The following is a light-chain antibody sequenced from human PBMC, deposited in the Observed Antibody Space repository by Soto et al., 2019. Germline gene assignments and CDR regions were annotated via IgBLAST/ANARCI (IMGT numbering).Light chain of an antibody. CDR2: DAS. V-gene: IGKV1-5*01. CDR3: QQYNSDSLT. CDR1: QSISRW. J-gene: IGKJ4*01. Sequence: GYRGAIPCLGRQSISRWLDWYQQKPGKATKLLIYDASSLESGVPSRFSGSGSGTEFTLTISRLQPDDFASYYCQQYNSDSLTFGGGTKVDI.